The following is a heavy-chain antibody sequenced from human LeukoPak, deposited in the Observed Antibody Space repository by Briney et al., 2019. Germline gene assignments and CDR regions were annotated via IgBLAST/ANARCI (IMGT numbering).Heavy chain of an antibody. D-gene: IGHD6-19*01. V-gene: IGHV3-23*01. J-gene: IGHJ5*02. CDR2: ISGSGGST. CDR1: GFTFSSYW. CDR3: AKGYSSGWPRHWFDP. Sequence: GGSLRLSCAASGFTFSSYWMSWVRQAPGKGLEWVSAISGSGGSTYYADSVKGRFTISRDNSKNTLYLQMNSLRAEDTAVYYCAKGYSSGWPRHWFDPWGQGTLVTVSS.